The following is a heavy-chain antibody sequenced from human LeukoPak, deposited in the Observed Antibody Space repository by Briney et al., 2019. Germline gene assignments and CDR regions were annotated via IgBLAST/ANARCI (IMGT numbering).Heavy chain of an antibody. D-gene: IGHD2-2*01. J-gene: IGHJ6*03. CDR1: GFTFSSYW. CDR3: ARGPAAIYYMDV. V-gene: IGHV3-74*01. CDR2: INSDGSST. Sequence: GGSLRLSCAASGFTFSSYWMHWVRQAPGKGLAWVSRINSDGSSTSYADSVKGRFTISRDDAKNTLYLQMNSLRAEDTAVYYCARGPAAIYYMDVWGKGTTVTISS.